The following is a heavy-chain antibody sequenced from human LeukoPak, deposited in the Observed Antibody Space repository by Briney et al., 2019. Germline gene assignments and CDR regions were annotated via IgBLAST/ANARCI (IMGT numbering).Heavy chain of an antibody. CDR3: ARAPNYGDYIFDY. CDR2: IYHSGST. J-gene: IGHJ4*02. V-gene: IGHV4-30-2*01. D-gene: IGHD4-17*01. Sequence: TLSLTCAVSGVSISSGGYSWSWIRQPAGKGLEWIGYIYHSGSTYYNPSLKSRVTISVDRSKNQFSLKLSSVTAADTAVYYCARAPNYGDYIFDYWGQGTLVTVSS. CDR1: GVSISSGGYS.